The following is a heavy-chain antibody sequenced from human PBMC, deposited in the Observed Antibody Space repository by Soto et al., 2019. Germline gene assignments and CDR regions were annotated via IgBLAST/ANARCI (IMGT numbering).Heavy chain of an antibody. V-gene: IGHV1-18*01. Sequence: ASVKVSCKASGYTFTSNGISWVRQAPGQGLEWMGWISAYNGNTNYAQKLQGRVTMTTDTSTSTAYMELRSLRSDDTAVYYCARDAYDSSGYPNTNWFDPWGQGTLVTVSS. D-gene: IGHD3-22*01. CDR2: ISAYNGNT. CDR3: ARDAYDSSGYPNTNWFDP. CDR1: GYTFTSNG. J-gene: IGHJ5*02.